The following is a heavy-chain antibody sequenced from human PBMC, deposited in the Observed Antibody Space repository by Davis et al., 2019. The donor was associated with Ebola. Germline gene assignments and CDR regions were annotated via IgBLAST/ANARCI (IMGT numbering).Heavy chain of an antibody. CDR3: AKEGARSSGWGDAFDI. V-gene: IGHV3-23*01. Sequence: GESLKISCAASGFNFSSYAMSWVRQAPGKGLEWVSAISGSGGSTYYADSVKGRFTISRDNSKNTLYLQMNSLRAEDTAVYYCAKEGARSSGWGDAFDIWGQGTMVTVSS. CDR1: GFNFSSYA. D-gene: IGHD6-19*01. J-gene: IGHJ3*02. CDR2: ISGSGGST.